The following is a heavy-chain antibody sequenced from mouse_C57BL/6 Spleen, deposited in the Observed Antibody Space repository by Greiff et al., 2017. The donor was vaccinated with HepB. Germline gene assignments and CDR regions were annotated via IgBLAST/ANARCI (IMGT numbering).Heavy chain of an antibody. D-gene: IGHD1-1*01. Sequence: VQLKESGPGLVKPSQSLSLTCSVTGYSITSGYYWNWIRQFPGNKLEWMGYISYDGSNNYNPSLKNRISITRDTSKNQFFLKLNSVTTEDTATYYCARDTGATVVAPPYWGQGTLVTVSA. J-gene: IGHJ3*01. CDR1: GYSITSGYY. CDR3: ARDTGATVVAPPY. CDR2: ISYDGSN. V-gene: IGHV3-6*01.